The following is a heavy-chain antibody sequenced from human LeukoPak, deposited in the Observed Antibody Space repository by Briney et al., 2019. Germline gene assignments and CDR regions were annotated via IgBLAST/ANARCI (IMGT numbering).Heavy chain of an antibody. CDR3: ARDRAGSGSYHHYDAFDV. Sequence: ASVKVSCKTSGYTFFSYGITWVRQAPGQGLEWMGWISAYNDNTNYAQKFQGRLTMTTDTSTSTVYMELRSLRSDDTAVYYCARDRAGSGSYHHYDAFDVWGQGTVVTVSS. J-gene: IGHJ3*01. CDR2: ISAYNDNT. D-gene: IGHD3-10*01. V-gene: IGHV1-18*04. CDR1: GYTFFSYG.